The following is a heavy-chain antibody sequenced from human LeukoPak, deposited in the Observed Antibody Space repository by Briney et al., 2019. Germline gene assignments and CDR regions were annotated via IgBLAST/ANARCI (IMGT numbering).Heavy chain of an antibody. CDR1: GGSLSGYY. CDR2: INHSGST. Sequence: PSETLSLTCAVYGGSLSGYYWSWIRQPPGKGLEWIGEINHSGSTNYNPSLKSRVTISVDTSKNQFSLKLSSVTAADTAVYYCARRSSRPVVAATGALGGWFDPWGQGTLVTVSS. CDR3: ARRSSRPVVAATGALGGWFDP. V-gene: IGHV4-34*01. D-gene: IGHD2-15*01. J-gene: IGHJ5*02.